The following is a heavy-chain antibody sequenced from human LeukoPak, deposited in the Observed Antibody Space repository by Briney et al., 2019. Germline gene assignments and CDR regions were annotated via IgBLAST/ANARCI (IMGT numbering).Heavy chain of an antibody. D-gene: IGHD3-22*01. CDR1: GYTFTSYA. V-gene: IGHV1-3*01. J-gene: IGHJ4*02. Sequence: ASVKVSCKASGYTFTSYAMHWVRQAPGQRLEWMGWINAGNGNAKYSQKFQGRVTITRDTSASTAYMELSSLRSEDTAVYYCAKEYYDSSGYYYFDYWGQGTLVTVSS. CDR3: AKEYYDSSGYYYFDY. CDR2: INAGNGNA.